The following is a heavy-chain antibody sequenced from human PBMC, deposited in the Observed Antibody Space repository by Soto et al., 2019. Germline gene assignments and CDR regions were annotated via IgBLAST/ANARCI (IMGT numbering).Heavy chain of an antibody. V-gene: IGHV4-34*01. D-gene: IGHD3-22*01. CDR3: ARSSGYYYPIDY. Sequence: SETLSLTCAVYGGSFSGYYWSWIRQPPGKGLEWIGEINHSGSTNYNPSLKSRVTISVDTSKNQFSLKLSSVTAADTAVYYCARSSGYYYPIDYWGQGTLVPVSS. J-gene: IGHJ4*02. CDR1: GGSFSGYY. CDR2: INHSGST.